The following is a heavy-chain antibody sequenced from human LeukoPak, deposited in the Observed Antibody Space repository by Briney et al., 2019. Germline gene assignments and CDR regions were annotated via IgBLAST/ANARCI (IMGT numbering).Heavy chain of an antibody. CDR2: INHSGST. D-gene: IGHD2-2*01. CDR3: ARGTSCYFY. V-gene: IGHV4-34*01. CDR1: GGSFSGYY. Sequence: SETLSLTCAVYGGSFSGYYWSWIRQPPGKGLEWIGEINHSGSTNYNPSLKSRVTISVDTSKNQFSLKLSSVTAADTAVYYCARGTSCYFYWGRGTLVTVSS. J-gene: IGHJ4*02.